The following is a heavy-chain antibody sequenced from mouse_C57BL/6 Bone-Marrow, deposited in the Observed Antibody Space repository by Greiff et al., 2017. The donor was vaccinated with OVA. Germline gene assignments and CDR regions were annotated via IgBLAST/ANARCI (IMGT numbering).Heavy chain of an antibody. Sequence: EVKVEESGGGLVQPGGSLKLSCAASGFTFSDYYMYWVRQTPEKRLEWVAYISNGGGSTYYPDTVKGRFTISRDNAKNTLYLQMSRLKSEDTAMYYCARQRGFTTVVAKDWYFDVWGTGTTVTVSS. CDR2: ISNGGGST. CDR3: ARQRGFTTVVAKDWYFDV. CDR1: GFTFSDYY. V-gene: IGHV5-12*01. J-gene: IGHJ1*03. D-gene: IGHD1-1*01.